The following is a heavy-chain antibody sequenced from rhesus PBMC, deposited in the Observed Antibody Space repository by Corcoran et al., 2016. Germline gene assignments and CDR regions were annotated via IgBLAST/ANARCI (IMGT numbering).Heavy chain of an antibody. V-gene: IGHV4-73*01. J-gene: IGHJ1*01. CDR2: IDGNSAST. CDR1: GGSINGYSY. D-gene: IGHD4-23*01. Sequence: QVNLQQWGEGLVKPSETLSLTCAVYGGSINGYSYWSWIRQAPGKGLEWIGNIDGNSASTKYNPSLKNRGTISKDTAKNQFSLKLSSVTAADTAVYYCARDAYENRVTTGEYFEFWGQGALVTVSA. CDR3: ARDAYENRVTTGEYFEF.